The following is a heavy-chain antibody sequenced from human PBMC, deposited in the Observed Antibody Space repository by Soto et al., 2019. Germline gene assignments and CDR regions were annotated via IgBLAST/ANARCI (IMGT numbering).Heavy chain of an antibody. CDR2: ISGSGGSI. D-gene: IGHD6-19*01. V-gene: IGHV3-23*01. CDR1: GFTFSTYA. J-gene: IGHJ4*02. Sequence: EVQLLESGGGLVQPGGSLRLSCAASGFTFSTYAMSWVRQAPGKGLEWVSSISGSGGSIYYADSVKGRFTISRDNSKNTLHLQMNSLRAEETAVYYCAKPYRYSSGWVMSSDFDYWGQGTLVTVSS. CDR3: AKPYRYSSGWVMSSDFDY.